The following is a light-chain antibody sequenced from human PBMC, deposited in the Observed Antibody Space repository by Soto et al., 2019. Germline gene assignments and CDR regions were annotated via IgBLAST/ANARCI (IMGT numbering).Light chain of an antibody. V-gene: IGKV1-5*01. Sequence: DIQSTHSPSSLSSSLVDRVTITCRASQSISSYLNWYQQKPGKAPKLLIYAASSLQSGVPSRFSGSGSGTEFTLTISSLQPDDFATYYCQQYNSYSYTFGQGTKVDIK. CDR3: QQYNSYSYT. CDR2: AAS. CDR1: QSISSY. J-gene: IGKJ2*01.